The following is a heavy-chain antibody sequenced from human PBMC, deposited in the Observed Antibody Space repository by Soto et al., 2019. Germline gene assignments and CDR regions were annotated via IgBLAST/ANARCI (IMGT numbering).Heavy chain of an antibody. Sequence: EVQLLESGGNLVQPGGSLRLSCAASGFTFSTYAMNWVRQAPGKGLEWVSGIGASGGSTYYSDSLKGRFTISRDNSRNTVFLQMKSLRAEDTAVYYCAKSLWVGATTEGIDYWGQGTLVTVSS. CDR2: IGASGGST. V-gene: IGHV3-23*01. CDR1: GFTFSTYA. CDR3: AKSLWVGATTEGIDY. J-gene: IGHJ4*02. D-gene: IGHD1-26*01.